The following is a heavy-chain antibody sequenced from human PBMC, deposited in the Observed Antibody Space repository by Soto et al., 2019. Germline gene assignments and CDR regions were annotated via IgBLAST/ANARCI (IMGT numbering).Heavy chain of an antibody. J-gene: IGHJ6*03. CDR2: ISGSGGST. D-gene: IGHD6-13*01. CDR1: GFTFSSYA. V-gene: IGHV3-23*01. CDR3: AKGRQQLVESLLGYYYYYMDV. Sequence: PGGSLRLSCAASGFTFSSYAMSWVRQAPGKGLEWVSAISGSGGSTYYADSVKGRFTISRDNSKNTLYLQMNSLRAEDTAVYYCAKGRQQLVESLLGYYYYYMDVWGKGTTVTVS.